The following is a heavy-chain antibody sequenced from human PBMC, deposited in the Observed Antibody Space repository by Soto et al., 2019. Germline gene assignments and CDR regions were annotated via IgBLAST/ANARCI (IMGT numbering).Heavy chain of an antibody. CDR1: GFTVSRNY. CDR2: IYSSSST. J-gene: IGHJ6*01. D-gene: IGHD1-20*01. CDR3: ASNSNHYDYGLDV. Sequence: EVQLVESGGGLIQPGGSLRLSFAASGFTVSRNYMSWVRQAPGKGLAWVSGIYSSSSTYYADSVKGRFTISRDNSKNTLHLQMNSLRDEDTAVYYCASNSNHYDYGLDVW. V-gene: IGHV3-53*01.